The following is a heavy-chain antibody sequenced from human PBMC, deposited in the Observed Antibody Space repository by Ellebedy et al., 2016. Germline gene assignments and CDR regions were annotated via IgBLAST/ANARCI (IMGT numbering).Heavy chain of an antibody. CDR3: AKDLVPSAIDY. D-gene: IGHD2-2*01. V-gene: IGHV3-9*01. CDR2: ISWNSGYI. CDR1: GFTFSRYD. Sequence: SLKISCTASGFTFSRYDMNWVRQAPGKGLEWVSGISWNSGYIGYADSVKGRFTISRDNAKNSLYLQMNSLRAEDTALYYCAKDLVPSAIDYWGQGTLVTVSS. J-gene: IGHJ4*02.